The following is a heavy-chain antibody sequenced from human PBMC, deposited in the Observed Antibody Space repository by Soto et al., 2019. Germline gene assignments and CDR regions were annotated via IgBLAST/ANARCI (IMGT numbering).Heavy chain of an antibody. CDR1: GGTFSDYS. D-gene: IGHD2-21*02. J-gene: IGHJ4*02. CDR3: ARDPDYGGNSGLGLVDY. V-gene: IGHV1-69*06. Sequence: QVQLVQSGAEVKKPGSSVRVSCKASGGTFSDYSINWVRQAPGQGLEWMGGIIPIFGTPNYAQKVQGRVTITEDKSTSTAYMEVSSLRSEDTAVYYCARDPDYGGNSGLGLVDYWGPGTLVTVSS. CDR2: IIPIFGTP.